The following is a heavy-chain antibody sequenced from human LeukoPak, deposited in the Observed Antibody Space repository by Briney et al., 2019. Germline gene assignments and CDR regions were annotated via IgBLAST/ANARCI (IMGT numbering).Heavy chain of an antibody. D-gene: IGHD2-15*01. V-gene: IGHV3-21*01. CDR2: ISSSSSYI. Sequence: PGGALRLSCAASGFTFSSYSMKWVRQAPGEGLEWGSSISSSSSYIYYADSVKGRFTISRDNAKNSLYLQMHSLRAEDTAVYYCARVYCSGGSCYGDYWGQGTLVTVSS. J-gene: IGHJ4*02. CDR1: GFTFSSYS. CDR3: ARVYCSGGSCYGDY.